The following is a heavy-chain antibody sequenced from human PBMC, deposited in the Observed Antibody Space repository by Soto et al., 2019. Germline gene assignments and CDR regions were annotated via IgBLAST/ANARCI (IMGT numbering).Heavy chain of an antibody. V-gene: IGHV1-18*01. CDR1: GYTFTRYG. J-gene: IGHJ6*02. CDR2: ISGYNGDT. CDR3: AKNGQPPYYFYGMDV. D-gene: IGHD2-8*01. Sequence: GASVKVSCKASGYTFTRYGISWVRQAPGQGLEWEGWISGYNGDTKYAQKFQGRVTMTVNTSTTTAYKELRSLTYDDRAVYYCAKNGQPPYYFYGMDVWGQGTTVTVSS.